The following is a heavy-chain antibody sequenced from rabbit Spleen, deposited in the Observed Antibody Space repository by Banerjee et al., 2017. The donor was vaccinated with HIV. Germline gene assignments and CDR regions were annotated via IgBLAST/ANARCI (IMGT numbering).Heavy chain of an antibody. D-gene: IGHD1-1*01. CDR1: GFSFDGGSGFSFNSGYD. Sequence: QSLEESGGGLVKPGASLTLTCTASGFSFDGGSGFSFNSGYDMCWVRQAPGKGLEWVTCIYAGSSGSTYSATWAKGRFTISETSSTTVTLQVTRLTAADTATYFCARDTSSSFSSYGMDLWGQGTLVTVS. J-gene: IGHJ6*01. V-gene: IGHV1S40*01. CDR3: ARDTSSSFSSYGMDL. CDR2: IYAGSSGST.